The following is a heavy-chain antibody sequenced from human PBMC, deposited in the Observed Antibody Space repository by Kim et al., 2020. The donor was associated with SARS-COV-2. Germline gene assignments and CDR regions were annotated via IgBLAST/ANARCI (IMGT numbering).Heavy chain of an antibody. CDR1: GYSFTSYW. V-gene: IGHV5-10-1*01. D-gene: IGHD2-15*01. Sequence: GESLKISCKGSGYSFTSYWISWVRQMTGKGLEWMGRIDPSDSYTNYSPSFQGHVTISADKSISTAYLQWSSLKASDTAMYYCARQHCSGGSCQHDRFYGMDVWGQGTTVTVSS. J-gene: IGHJ6*02. CDR2: IDPSDSYT. CDR3: ARQHCSGGSCQHDRFYGMDV.